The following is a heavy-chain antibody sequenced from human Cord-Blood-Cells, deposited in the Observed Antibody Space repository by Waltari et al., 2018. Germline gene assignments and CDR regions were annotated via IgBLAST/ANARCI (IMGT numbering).Heavy chain of an antibody. J-gene: IGHJ6*03. V-gene: IGHV1-69*01. CDR1: GGTFSSYA. D-gene: IGHD1-7*01. Sequence: QVQLVQSGAEVKKPGSSVKVSCKASGGTFSSYAISWVRQAPGQGLEWMGGIIPILGTANYAQKFQGRVTITADESTSTAYMELSSLRSEDTAVYYCARGLGGTGTSIYYYYYYMDVWGKGTTVTVSS. CDR2: IIPILGTA. CDR3: ARGLGGTGTSIYYYYYYMDV.